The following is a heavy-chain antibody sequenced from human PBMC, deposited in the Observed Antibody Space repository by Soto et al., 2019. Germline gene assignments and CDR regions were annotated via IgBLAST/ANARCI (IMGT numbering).Heavy chain of an antibody. Sequence: SETLSLTCTVSGGSISSSSYYWGWIRQPPGKGLEWIGSIYYSGSTYYNPSLKSRVTISVDTSKNQFSLKLSSVTAADTAVYYCARRLGDEPSYYMDVWGKGTTVTVSS. CDR3: ARRLGDEPSYYMDV. CDR2: IYYSGST. V-gene: IGHV4-39*01. CDR1: GGSISSSSYY. J-gene: IGHJ6*03. D-gene: IGHD3-16*01.